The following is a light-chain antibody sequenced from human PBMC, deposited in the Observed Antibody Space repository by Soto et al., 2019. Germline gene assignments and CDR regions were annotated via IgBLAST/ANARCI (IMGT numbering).Light chain of an antibody. CDR1: QSVSNN. V-gene: IGKV3-15*01. CDR3: QHYNTWPWT. Sequence: EIVLTQSPATLSLSPGERATLSCRASQSVSNNYLAWYQQKPGQAPRLLIYGASTRAAGIPARFSGSGSGTEFTLTISSLQSEDFAVYYCQHYNTWPWTFGQGTKVDIK. CDR2: GAS. J-gene: IGKJ1*01.